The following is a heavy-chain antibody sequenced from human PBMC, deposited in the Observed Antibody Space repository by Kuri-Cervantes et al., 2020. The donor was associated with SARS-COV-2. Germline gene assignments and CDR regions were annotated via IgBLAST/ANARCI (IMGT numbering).Heavy chain of an antibody. CDR1: GFTFSSYA. CDR3: AKTPIVVVIAITYYFDY. CDR2: ISGSGGST. J-gene: IGHJ4*02. D-gene: IGHD2-21*01. Sequence: GESLKFSCAASGFTFSSYAMSWVRQAPGTGLEWVSAISGSGGSTYYAESVKGRFTISRDNSKNMLYLQMSSMRAEDTAVYYCAKTPIVVVIAITYYFDYWGQGTLVTVSS. V-gene: IGHV3-23*01.